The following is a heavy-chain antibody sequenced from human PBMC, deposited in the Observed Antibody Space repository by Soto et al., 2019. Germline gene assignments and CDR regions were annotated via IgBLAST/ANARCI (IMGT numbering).Heavy chain of an antibody. V-gene: IGHV3-23*01. Sequence: GGSLRLSCVASGFTFSSYAMSWVRQAPGKGLEWVSAISGSGGSTYYADSVKGRFTISRDKSKNTLYLQMNSLRAEDTAVYYCAKVFLVSWGYSSGWPFDYWGQGTLVTVSS. CDR2: ISGSGGST. CDR3: AKVFLVSWGYSSGWPFDY. CDR1: GFTFSSYA. J-gene: IGHJ4*02. D-gene: IGHD6-19*01.